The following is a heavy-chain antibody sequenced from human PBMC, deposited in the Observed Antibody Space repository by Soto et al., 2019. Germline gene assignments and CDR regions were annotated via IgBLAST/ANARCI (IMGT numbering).Heavy chain of an antibody. J-gene: IGHJ6*02. D-gene: IGHD3-3*01. CDR3: ARQASTIFGVVKDYYYYYGMDV. CDR2: IYPGDSDT. CDR1: GYSFTSYG. V-gene: IGHV5-51*01. Sequence: GESLKISSRGSGYSFTSYGIGWVRQMPGEGLEWMGIIYPGDSDTRYSPSFQGQVTISADKSISTAYLQWSSLKASDTAMYYCARQASTIFGVVKDYYYYYGMDVWGQGTTVTVSS.